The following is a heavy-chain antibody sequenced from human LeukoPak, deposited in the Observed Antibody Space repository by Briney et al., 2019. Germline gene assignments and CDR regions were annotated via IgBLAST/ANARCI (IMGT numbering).Heavy chain of an antibody. J-gene: IGHJ4*02. V-gene: IGHV3-23*01. Sequence: PGGSLRLSCAPSGFTFSSFAMSWVRQAPGKGLEWVAAVNFIGGTTYYADSVKDPFTISRDNFKNTLYLQMNGLRAHDTAVYYWTKGHYYGSGSYWVWGQGTLVTVSS. D-gene: IGHD3-10*01. CDR2: VNFIGGTT. CDR1: GFTFSSFA. CDR3: TKGHYYGSGSYWV.